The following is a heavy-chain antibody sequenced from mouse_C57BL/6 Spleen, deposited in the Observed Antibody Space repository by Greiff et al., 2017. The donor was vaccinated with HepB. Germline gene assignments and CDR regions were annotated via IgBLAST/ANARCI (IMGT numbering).Heavy chain of an antibody. CDR1: GYSFTGYF. J-gene: IGHJ4*01. D-gene: IGHD1-1*01. CDR2: INPYNGDT. CDR3: ARGGTTVVAKDYYAMDY. V-gene: IGHV1-20*01. Sequence: EVQLVESGPELVKPGDSVKISCKASGYSFTGYFMNWVMQSHGKSLEWIGRINPYNGDTFYNQKFKGKATLTVDKSSSTAHMELRSLTSEDSAVYYCARGGTTVVAKDYYAMDYWGQGTSVTVSS.